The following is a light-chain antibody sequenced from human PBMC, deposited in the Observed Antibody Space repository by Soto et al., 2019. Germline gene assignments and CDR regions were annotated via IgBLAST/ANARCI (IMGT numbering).Light chain of an antibody. CDR1: SSDVGGYNY. V-gene: IGLV2-14*01. J-gene: IGLJ1*01. CDR3: GSYTSSLYV. Sequence: QSALTQPASVSGSPGQSITISCTGTSSDVGGYNYVSWYQQHPGKAPKLMIYEVSNRPSGVSDRFSGSKSGNTASPTISGLQAEDEGDYYCGSYTSSLYVFGTGTKVTVL. CDR2: EVS.